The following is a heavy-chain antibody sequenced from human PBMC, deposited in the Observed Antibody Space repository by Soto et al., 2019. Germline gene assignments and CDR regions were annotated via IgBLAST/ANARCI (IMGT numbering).Heavy chain of an antibody. CDR2: IYTSGST. Sequence: SETLSLTXTVSGGSISSYYWSWIRQPAGKGLEWIGRIYTSGSTNYNPSLKSRVTMSVDTSKNQFSLKLSSVTAADTAVYYCAREGYSGSYYGEGWFDPWGQGTLVTVSS. V-gene: IGHV4-4*07. D-gene: IGHD1-26*01. CDR3: AREGYSGSYYGEGWFDP. J-gene: IGHJ5*02. CDR1: GGSISSYY.